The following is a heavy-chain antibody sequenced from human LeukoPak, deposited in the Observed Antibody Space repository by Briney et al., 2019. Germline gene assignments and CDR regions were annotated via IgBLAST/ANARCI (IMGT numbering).Heavy chain of an antibody. CDR2: IYNSGSA. CDR3: ARGDVWGGWFNYYYMDV. CDR1: GVSITSYY. D-gene: IGHD3-16*01. V-gene: IGHV4-59*01. J-gene: IGHJ6*03. Sequence: SETLSLTCTVSGVSITSYYWSWIRQPPGKGLEWVGYIYNSGSANYCLSLKSRVTMALDTSKNQFSHTLSSVTAADTTVYYCARGDVWGGWFNYYYMDVWGKGTTVTVSS.